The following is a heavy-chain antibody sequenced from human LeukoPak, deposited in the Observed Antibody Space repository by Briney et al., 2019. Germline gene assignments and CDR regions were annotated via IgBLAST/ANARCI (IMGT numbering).Heavy chain of an antibody. D-gene: IGHD2-2*01. CDR2: IIPIFGTA. J-gene: IGHJ2*01. CDR3: ASYIVVVPAAMSYSRWYFDL. Sequence: SVKVSCKASGGTFSSYAISWVRQAPGQGLEWMGGIIPIFGTANYAQKFQGRVTIATDESTSTAYMELSSLRSEDTAVYYCASYIVVVPAAMSYSRWYFDLWGRGTLVTVSS. V-gene: IGHV1-69*05. CDR1: GGTFSSYA.